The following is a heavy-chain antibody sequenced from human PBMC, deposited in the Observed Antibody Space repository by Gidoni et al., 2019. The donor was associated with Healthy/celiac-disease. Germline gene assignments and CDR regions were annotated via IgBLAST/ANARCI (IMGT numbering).Heavy chain of an antibody. CDR2: ISGSGGST. V-gene: IGHV3-23*01. Sequence: EVQLLESGGGLVQPGGSLRLSCAASGFTFSSYAMSWVRQAPGKGLEWVSAISGSGGSTYYADSVKGRFTISRDNSKNTLYLQMNSLRAEDTAVYYCAARTYCSGGSCYAHHFDYWGQGTLVTVSS. CDR3: AARTYCSGGSCYAHHFDY. J-gene: IGHJ4*02. D-gene: IGHD2-15*01. CDR1: GFTFSSYA.